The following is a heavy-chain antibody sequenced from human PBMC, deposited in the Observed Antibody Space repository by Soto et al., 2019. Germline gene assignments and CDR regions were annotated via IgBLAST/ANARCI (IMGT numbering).Heavy chain of an antibody. CDR2: IYWNDDK. CDR3: AHTLHYLEDYYDSSGYYYVSAEYFQH. V-gene: IGHV2-5*01. J-gene: IGHJ1*01. CDR1: GFSLSTSGVG. Sequence: SGPTLVNPTQTLTLTCTFSGFSLSTSGVGVGWIRQPPGKALEWLALIYWNDDKRYSPSLKSRLTITKDTSKNQVVLTMTNMDHVDKDTYYCAHTLHYLEDYYDSSGYYYVSAEYFQHWGQGTLVTVSS. D-gene: IGHD3-22*01.